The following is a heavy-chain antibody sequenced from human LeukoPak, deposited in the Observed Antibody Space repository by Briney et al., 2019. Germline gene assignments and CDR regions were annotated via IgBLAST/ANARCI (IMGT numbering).Heavy chain of an antibody. J-gene: IGHJ4*02. Sequence: GGSLRLSCAASGFTFSSYEMNWVRQAPGKGLEWVSYISSSGSIIYYADSVKGRFTISRDNAKNSLYLQMNSLRAEDTALYYCAKGTYGDYSNFDYWGQGTLVTVSS. CDR1: GFTFSSYE. D-gene: IGHD4-17*01. CDR2: ISSSGSII. CDR3: AKGTYGDYSNFDY. V-gene: IGHV3-48*03.